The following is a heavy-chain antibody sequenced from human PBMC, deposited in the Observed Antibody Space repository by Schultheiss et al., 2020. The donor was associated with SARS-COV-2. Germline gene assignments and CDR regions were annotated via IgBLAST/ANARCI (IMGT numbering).Heavy chain of an antibody. J-gene: IGHJ3*02. CDR1: GFTVSSNY. V-gene: IGHV3-53*01. CDR3: AREMAIFGVVEAFDI. Sequence: GGSLRLSCAASGFTVSSNYMSWVRQAPGKGLEWVSVIYSGGSTYYADSVKGRFTISRDNAKNSLYLQMNSLRAEDTAMYYCAREMAIFGVVEAFDIWGQGTMVTVSS. D-gene: IGHD3-3*01. CDR2: IYSGGST.